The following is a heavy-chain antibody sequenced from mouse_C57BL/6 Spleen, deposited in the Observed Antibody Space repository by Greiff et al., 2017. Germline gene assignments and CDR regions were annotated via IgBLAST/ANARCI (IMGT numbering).Heavy chain of an antibody. V-gene: IGHV1-26*01. D-gene: IGHD2-3*01. Sequence: EVQLQQSGPELVKPGASVKISCKASGYTFTDYYMNWVKQSHGKSLEWIGDINPNNGGTSYNQKFKGKATLTVDKSSSTAYMELRSLTSEDSAVYYCARPYDGYYGAMDYWGQGTSVTVSS. CDR3: ARPYDGYYGAMDY. CDR2: INPNNGGT. CDR1: GYTFTDYY. J-gene: IGHJ4*01.